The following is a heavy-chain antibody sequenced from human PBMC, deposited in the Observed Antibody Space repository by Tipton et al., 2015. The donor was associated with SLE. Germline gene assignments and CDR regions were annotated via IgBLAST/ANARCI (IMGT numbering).Heavy chain of an antibody. CDR3: AIPTVGATGGFDS. CDR1: GGSISTGGYY. D-gene: IGHD1-26*01. CDR2: IYNSGGT. Sequence: TLSLTCTVSGGSISTGGYYWSWIRQHPGKGLEWIGYIYNSGGTDYNPSLKSRVTISADTSKNHFSLNLSSVTAADTAVYYCAIPTVGATGGFDSWGHGTLVIVSS. J-gene: IGHJ4*01. V-gene: IGHV4-31*03.